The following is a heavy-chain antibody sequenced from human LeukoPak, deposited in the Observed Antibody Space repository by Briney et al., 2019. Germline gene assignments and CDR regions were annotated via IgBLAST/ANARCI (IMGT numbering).Heavy chain of an antibody. CDR2: IIPIFGTA. V-gene: IGHV1-69*13. J-gene: IGHJ4*02. CDR3: ARAGLAAAGTLDY. CDR1: GGTFSSYA. Sequence: SVKVSCKASGGTFSSYAISWVRQAPGQGLEWMGGIIPIFGTANYAQKFQGRVSITADESTSTTYMELSSLRSEDTAVYYCARAGLAAAGTLDYWGQGTLVTVSS. D-gene: IGHD6-13*01.